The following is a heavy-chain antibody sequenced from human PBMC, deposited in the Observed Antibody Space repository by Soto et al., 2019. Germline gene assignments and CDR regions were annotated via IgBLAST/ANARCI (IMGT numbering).Heavy chain of an antibody. V-gene: IGHV3-74*03. J-gene: IGHJ4*02. CDR3: ARDNNWSYDS. CDR1: GFTFSSYW. Sequence: SCAASGFTFSSYWMHWVRQAPGEGLVWVSYIKPDGGRTKDADSVKGRFTISRDNARNTLYLRMNSLRAEDTAVYYCARDNNWSYDSWGRGTLVTVSS. D-gene: IGHD1-1*01. CDR2: IKPDGGRT.